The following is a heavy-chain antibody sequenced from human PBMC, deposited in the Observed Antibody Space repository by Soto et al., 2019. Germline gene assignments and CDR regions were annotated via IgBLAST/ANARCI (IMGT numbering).Heavy chain of an antibody. J-gene: IGHJ3*02. D-gene: IGHD3-10*01. CDR3: ARGPILLWFGEPYRENAFDI. CDR2: MNPNSGNT. CDR1: GYTFTSYD. Sequence: KVSCKASGYTFTSYDINWVRQATGQGLEWMGWMNPNSGNTGYAQKFQGRVTMTRNTSISTAYMELSSLRSEDTAVYYCARGPILLWFGEPYRENAFDIWGQGTMVTVSS. V-gene: IGHV1-8*01.